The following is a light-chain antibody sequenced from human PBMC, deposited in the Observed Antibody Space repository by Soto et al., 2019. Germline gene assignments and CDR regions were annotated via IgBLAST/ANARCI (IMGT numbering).Light chain of an antibody. CDR2: AAS. J-gene: IGKJ3*01. CDR1: QVINNW. CDR3: QQANSFPFT. V-gene: IGKV1-12*02. Sequence: DIQMTQSPSSVSASVGDRVTITCRASQVINNWLAWYQQKPGKAPNLLIYAASTLQTGVPSRFSGSGSGTDFTLTLRSLQPEDFATYYCQQANSFPFTFGPGTKVDIK.